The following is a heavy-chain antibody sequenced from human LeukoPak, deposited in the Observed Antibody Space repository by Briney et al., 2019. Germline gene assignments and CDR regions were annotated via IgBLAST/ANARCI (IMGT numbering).Heavy chain of an antibody. CDR3: ARAQGYYYDSSGSVLGY. CDR1: GFTFSDYY. Sequence: GGSLTLSCAASGFTFSDYYMSWIRQAPGKGLEWVSYISSSGSTIYYADSVKGRFTISRDNAKNSLYLQMNSLRGEDTAVYYCARAQGYYYDSSGSVLGYWGQGTLVTVSS. V-gene: IGHV3-11*04. D-gene: IGHD3-22*01. CDR2: ISSSGSTI. J-gene: IGHJ4*02.